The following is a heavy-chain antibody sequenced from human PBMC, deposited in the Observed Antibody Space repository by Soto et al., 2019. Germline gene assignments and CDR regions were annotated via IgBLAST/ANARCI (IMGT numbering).Heavy chain of an antibody. CDR1: GGSLSSYW. CDR2: TYYTGST. V-gene: IGHV4-59*01. CDR3: ARGPGASGTYPYFFDY. J-gene: IGHJ4*02. D-gene: IGHD3-10*01. Sequence: QVQLQESGPGLVKPSETLSLTCTVSGGSLSSYWWSWIRQPPGKGLEWVGYTYYTGSTSYNPSLKSRVTISLDASKNQFSLKLSSVTAADTAVYYCARGPGASGTYPYFFDYWGPGTLVTVSP.